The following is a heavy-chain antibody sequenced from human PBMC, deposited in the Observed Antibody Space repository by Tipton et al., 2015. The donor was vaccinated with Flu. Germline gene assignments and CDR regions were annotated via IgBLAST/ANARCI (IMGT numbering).Heavy chain of an antibody. CDR2: INHSGTA. Sequence: TLSLTCAVYGGSFSDFFWSWIRQSPEKGLEWIGEINHSGTAYYHPSLKSRVTLSVDTSKNHVFLKLMSVTAADTATYYCARSGYAYGFYFFDYWGQGTPVTVSS. CDR3: ARSGYAYGFYFFDY. V-gene: IGHV4-34*01. D-gene: IGHD5-18*01. CDR1: GGSFSDFF. J-gene: IGHJ4*02.